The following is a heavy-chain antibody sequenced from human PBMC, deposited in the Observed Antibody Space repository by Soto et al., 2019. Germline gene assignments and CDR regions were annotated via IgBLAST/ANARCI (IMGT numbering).Heavy chain of an antibody. CDR1: GFTFTSSA. CDR2: IVVGSGNT. J-gene: IGHJ5*02. Sequence: SVKVSCKASGFTFTSSAVQWVRQARGQRLEWIGWIVVGSGNTNYAQKFQERVTITRDMSTSTAYMELSSLRSEDTAVYYCAAAYYDSSEWDFGFDPWGQGTRVTVSS. CDR3: AAAYYDSSEWDFGFDP. D-gene: IGHD3-22*01. V-gene: IGHV1-58*01.